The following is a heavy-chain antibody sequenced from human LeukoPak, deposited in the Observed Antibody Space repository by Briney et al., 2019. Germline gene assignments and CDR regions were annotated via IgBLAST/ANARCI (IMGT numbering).Heavy chain of an antibody. CDR3: ASSYCGGDCYSGY. V-gene: IGHV1-69*13. CDR1: GGTFSSYA. Sequence: SVKVSCKASGGTFSSYAISWVRQAPGQGLEWMGGIIPIFGTANYAQKFQGRVTITADESTSTAYMELSSLKSEDTAVYYCASSYCGGDCYSGYWGQGTLVTVSS. CDR2: IIPIFGTA. D-gene: IGHD2-21*02. J-gene: IGHJ4*02.